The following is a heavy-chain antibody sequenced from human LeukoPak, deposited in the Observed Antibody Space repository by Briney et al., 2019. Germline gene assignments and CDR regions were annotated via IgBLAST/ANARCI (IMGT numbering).Heavy chain of an antibody. Sequence: SDTLSLTCTVSGASISSYYWSWIRQSPGKGLEWLGFIYSSGNTNYNPSLKSRVTISVDTSKNQFSLKLTSVTAADTAVYYCARHEGQWLSAWDYWGQGTLVTASS. D-gene: IGHD6-19*01. CDR2: IYSSGNT. J-gene: IGHJ4*02. CDR3: ARHEGQWLSAWDY. V-gene: IGHV4-59*08. CDR1: GASISSYY.